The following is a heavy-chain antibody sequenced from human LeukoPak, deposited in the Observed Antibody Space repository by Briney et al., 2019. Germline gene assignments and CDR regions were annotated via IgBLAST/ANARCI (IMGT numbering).Heavy chain of an antibody. Sequence: SETLSLTCSVSGASISRYYWDWIRQVPGKGLEWIGYIHHSGKNWYNPPLQSRVTLSVDTSQSHFSLKVISVNAADTAVYFCARWQESLNAFDIWGQGTMVTVSS. CDR1: GASISRYY. J-gene: IGHJ3*02. CDR2: IHHSGKN. CDR3: ARWQESLNAFDI. V-gene: IGHV4-59*12. D-gene: IGHD4-23*01.